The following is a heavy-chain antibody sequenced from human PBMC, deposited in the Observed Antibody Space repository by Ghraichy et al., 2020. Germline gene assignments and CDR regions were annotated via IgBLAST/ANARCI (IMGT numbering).Heavy chain of an antibody. CDR3: ARDFSSGWYEGGYYYGMDV. CDR2: IYYSGST. CDR1: GGSVSSGSYY. J-gene: IGHJ6*02. V-gene: IGHV4-61*01. D-gene: IGHD6-19*01. Sequence: SETLSLTCTVSGGSVSSGSYYWSWIRQPPGKGLEWIGYIYYSGSTNYNPSLKSRVTISVDTSKNQFSLKLSSVTAADTAVYYCARDFSSGWYEGGYYYGMDVWGQGTTVTVSS.